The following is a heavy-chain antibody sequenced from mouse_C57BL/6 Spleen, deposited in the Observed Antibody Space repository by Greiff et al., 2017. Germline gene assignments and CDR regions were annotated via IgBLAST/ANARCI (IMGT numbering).Heavy chain of an antibody. V-gene: IGHV3-6*01. J-gene: IGHJ4*01. CDR1: GYSITSGYY. CDR3: ARDMDYDYDDYAMDY. D-gene: IGHD2-4*01. Sequence: ESGPGLVKPSQSLSLTCSVTGYSITSGYYWNWIRQFPGNKLEWMGYISYDGSNNYNPSLKNRISITRDTSKNQFFLKLNSVTTEDTATYYCARDMDYDYDDYAMDYWGQGTSVTVSS. CDR2: ISYDGSN.